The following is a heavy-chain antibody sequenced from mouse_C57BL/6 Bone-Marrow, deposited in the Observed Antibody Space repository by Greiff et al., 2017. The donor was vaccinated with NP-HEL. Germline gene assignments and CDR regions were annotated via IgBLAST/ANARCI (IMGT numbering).Heavy chain of an antibody. CDR3: ARGSNWDRFAY. Sequence: EVKLVESGGGLVKPGGSLKLSCAASGFTFSDYGMHWVRQAPEKGLEWVAYISSGGSTIYYADTVKGRFTISRDNAKNTLFLQLTSRRSEDTAMCYCARGSNWDRFAYWGQGTLVTVSA. CDR1: GFTFSDYG. V-gene: IGHV5-17*01. CDR2: ISSGGSTI. J-gene: IGHJ3*01. D-gene: IGHD4-1*02.